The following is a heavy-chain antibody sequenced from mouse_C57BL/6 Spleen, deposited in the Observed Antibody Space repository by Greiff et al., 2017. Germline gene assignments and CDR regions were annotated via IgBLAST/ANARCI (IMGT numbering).Heavy chain of an antibody. D-gene: IGHD4-1*01. CDR2: INPNNGGT. V-gene: IGHV1-26*01. CDR1: GYTFTDYY. Sequence: VQLQQSGPELVKPGASVKISCKASGYTFTDYYMNWVKQSHGKSLEWIGDINPNNGGTSYNQKFKGKATLTVDKSSSTAYMELRSLTSEDSAVYYCAREGAGTYYFDYWGQGTTLTVSS. J-gene: IGHJ2*01. CDR3: AREGAGTYYFDY.